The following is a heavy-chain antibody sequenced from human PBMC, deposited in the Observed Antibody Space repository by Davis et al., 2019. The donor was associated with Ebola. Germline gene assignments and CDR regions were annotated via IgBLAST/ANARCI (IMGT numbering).Heavy chain of an antibody. CDR2: LNQNSGGT. J-gene: IGHJ4*02. Sequence: ASVKVSCKASGYTFTSYGIIWVRQAPGQGLEWMGRLNQNSGGTDSAQKFHGRVTVTRDTSIGTAYMELSGLRSDDTADYYCARGHNYAHEYWGQGTLVTVSS. CDR3: ARGHNYAHEY. D-gene: IGHD4-11*01. CDR1: GYTFTSYG. V-gene: IGHV1-2*06.